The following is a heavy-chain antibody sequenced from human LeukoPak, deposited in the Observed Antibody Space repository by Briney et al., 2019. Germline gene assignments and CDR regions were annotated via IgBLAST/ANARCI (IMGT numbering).Heavy chain of an antibody. CDR1: GFTVSSNY. CDR2: ISSSSTYI. Sequence: GGSLRLSCAASGFTVSSNYMNWVRQAPGKGLEWVSYISSSSTYIYYADSVKGRFTISRDNAKNSLYLQMNSLRAEDTAVYYCARDRSRGLLDAFDIWGQGTMVTVSS. D-gene: IGHD3-10*01. V-gene: IGHV3-21*05. J-gene: IGHJ3*02. CDR3: ARDRSRGLLDAFDI.